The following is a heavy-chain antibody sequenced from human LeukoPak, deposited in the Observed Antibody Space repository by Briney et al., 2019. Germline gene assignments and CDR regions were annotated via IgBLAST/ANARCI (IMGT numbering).Heavy chain of an antibody. CDR2: IYYSGST. J-gene: IGHJ6*03. D-gene: IGHD4-11*01. Sequence: SETLSLTCTVSGGSISSSSYYWGWIRQPPGKGLEWIGSIYYSGSTYYNPSLKSRVTISVDTSKNQFSLKLSSVTAADTAVYYCARDDYPWGQYYYYYYMDVWGKGTTVTVSS. V-gene: IGHV4-39*02. CDR1: GGSISSSSYY. CDR3: ARDDYPWGQYYYYYYMDV.